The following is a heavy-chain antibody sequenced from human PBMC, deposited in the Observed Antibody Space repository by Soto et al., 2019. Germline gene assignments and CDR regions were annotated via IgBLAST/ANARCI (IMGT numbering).Heavy chain of an antibody. CDR3: ARDNSGTPGHDGFDM. V-gene: IGHV3-33*01. J-gene: IGHJ3*02. CDR1: LFAFTTFA. D-gene: IGHD1-1*01. Sequence: GGSLRLSCEASLFAFTTFAVHWVRQPPGKGLQWLAIIWYDGSNIFYGDSVKGRFTISRDNTRNTLYLQMNRLRAEDTALYYCARDNSGTPGHDGFDMWGRGTMVTVSS. CDR2: IWYDGSNI.